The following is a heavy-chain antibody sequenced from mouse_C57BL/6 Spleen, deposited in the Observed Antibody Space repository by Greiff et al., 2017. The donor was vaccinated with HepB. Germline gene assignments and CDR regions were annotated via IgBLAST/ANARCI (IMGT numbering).Heavy chain of an antibody. CDR2: IDPEDGDT. V-gene: IGHV14-1*01. D-gene: IGHD1-1*01. CDR1: GFNIKDYY. Sequence: EVQLQQSGAELVRPGASVKLSCTASGFNIKDYYMHWVKQRPEQGLEWIGRIDPEDGDTEYAPKFQGKATMTADTSSNTAYLQLSSLTSEDTSVYYCTTIYGSIAFDYWGQGTTLTVSS. J-gene: IGHJ2*01. CDR3: TTIYGSIAFDY.